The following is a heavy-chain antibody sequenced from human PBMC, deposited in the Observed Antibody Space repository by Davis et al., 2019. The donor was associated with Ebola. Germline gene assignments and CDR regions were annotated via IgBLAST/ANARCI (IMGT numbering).Heavy chain of an antibody. J-gene: IGHJ4*02. V-gene: IGHV5-51*01. CDR3: ARSVSGVLEWLTFDY. D-gene: IGHD3-3*01. CDR1: GYSFTSYW. CDR2: IYPGDSDT. Sequence: GESLKISCKGSGYSFTSYWIGWVRQMPGKGLEWMGIIYPGDSDTRYSPSFQGQVTISADKSISTAYLQWSSLKASDTAMYYCARSVSGVLEWLTFDYWGQGTLVTVSS.